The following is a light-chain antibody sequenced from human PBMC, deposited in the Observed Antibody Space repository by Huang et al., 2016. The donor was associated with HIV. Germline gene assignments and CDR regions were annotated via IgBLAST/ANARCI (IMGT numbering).Light chain of an antibody. J-gene: IGKJ4*01. CDR3: QQSYSARG. Sequence: DIQMTQSPSSLSASVGDRVTIICRTSQTISTYLNWYQQKPGKAPKLLIYAASNLQSGVPSRFSGSGSETDFTLTISSLQPEDFATYYCQQSYSARGFGGGTKVEIK. V-gene: IGKV1-39*01. CDR2: AAS. CDR1: QTISTY.